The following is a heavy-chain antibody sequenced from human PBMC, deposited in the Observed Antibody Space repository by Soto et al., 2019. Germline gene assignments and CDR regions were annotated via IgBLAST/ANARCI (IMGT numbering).Heavy chain of an antibody. Sequence: SETLSLTCTVSGGSISSYYWSWVRQPPGKGLEWIGEIYHSGSTNYNPSLKSRVTISVDKSKNQFSLKLSSVTAADTAVYYCARDAVADHYYYYYGMDVWGQGTTVTVSS. V-gene: IGHV4-59*12. CDR3: ARDAVADHYYYYYGMDV. J-gene: IGHJ6*02. CDR1: GGSISSYY. CDR2: IYHSGST. D-gene: IGHD5-12*01.